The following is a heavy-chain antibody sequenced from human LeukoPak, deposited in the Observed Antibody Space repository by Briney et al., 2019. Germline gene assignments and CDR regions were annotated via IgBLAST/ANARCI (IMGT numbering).Heavy chain of an antibody. Sequence: SETLSLTCTVSSGSISTYYWSWIRQPPGKGLDWIGYIYYSGSTNYNPSLKSRVTISVDTSKIQFSLKLSSVTAADTAVYYCARSGRYCSSTSCNYDAFDIWGQGTMVTVSS. D-gene: IGHD2-2*01. CDR1: SGSISTYY. CDR3: ARSGRYCSSTSCNYDAFDI. V-gene: IGHV4-59*01. CDR2: IYYSGST. J-gene: IGHJ3*02.